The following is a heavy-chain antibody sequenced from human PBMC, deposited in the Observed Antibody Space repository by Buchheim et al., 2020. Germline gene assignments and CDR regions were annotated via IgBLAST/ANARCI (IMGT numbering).Heavy chain of an antibody. Sequence: QVQLQESGPGLVKPSQTLSLTCTVSGGSISSGDYYWSWIRQPPGKGLEWIGYIYYSGSTYYNPSLKSRVTISVDTSKNPFSLKLSSVTAADTAVYYCARDRVIGWFGELLSNYYYYYGMDVWGQGTT. CDR2: IYYSGST. D-gene: IGHD3-10*01. CDR1: GGSISSGDYY. J-gene: IGHJ6*02. V-gene: IGHV4-30-4*01. CDR3: ARDRVIGWFGELLSNYYYYYGMDV.